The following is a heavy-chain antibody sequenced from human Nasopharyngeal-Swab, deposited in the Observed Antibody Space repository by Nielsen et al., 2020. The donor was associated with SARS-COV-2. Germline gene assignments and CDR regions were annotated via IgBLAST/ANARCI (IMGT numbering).Heavy chain of an antibody. D-gene: IGHD2-2*01. CDR3: ARDPMMCRSTSCAFDH. CDR2: INPSGGSP. J-gene: IGHJ4*02. V-gene: IGHV1-46*01. Sequence: ASVKVSCKASGFTFTNYYIHWVRQAPGQGLEWMAIINPSGGSPTYAQRFQGRVTMTWDTSTGTVYMEICSLRFDDTAVYYCARDPMMCRSTSCAFDHWGQGTLVTVSS. CDR1: GFTFTNYY.